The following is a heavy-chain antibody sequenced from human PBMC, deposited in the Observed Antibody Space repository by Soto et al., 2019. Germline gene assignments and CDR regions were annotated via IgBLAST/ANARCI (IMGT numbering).Heavy chain of an antibody. D-gene: IGHD1-26*01. V-gene: IGHV3-23*01. CDR3: ARGRSQWELYYFDS. Sequence: GGSLRLSCVASGFTFSNYAISWVRQAPGKGLEWVSTIIGSGDNTFYADSVKGRFTISRDNSNNTVYLQLNSLRAEDTAVYYCARGRSQWELYYFDSWGPGTLVTVSS. CDR2: IIGSGDNT. CDR1: GFTFSNYA. J-gene: IGHJ4*02.